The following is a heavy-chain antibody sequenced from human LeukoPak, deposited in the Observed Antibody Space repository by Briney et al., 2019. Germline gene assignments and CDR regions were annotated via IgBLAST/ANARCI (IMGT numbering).Heavy chain of an antibody. J-gene: IGHJ4*02. Sequence: ASVKVPCKVSGYTLTELSMHWVRQAPGKGLEWVGGFDPEDGETIYAQKFQGRVTMTEDTSTDTAYMELSSLRSEDTAVYYCATGEGGGWSLDYWGQGTLVTVSS. CDR1: GYTLTELS. D-gene: IGHD6-19*01. CDR3: ATGEGGGWSLDY. CDR2: FDPEDGET. V-gene: IGHV1-24*01.